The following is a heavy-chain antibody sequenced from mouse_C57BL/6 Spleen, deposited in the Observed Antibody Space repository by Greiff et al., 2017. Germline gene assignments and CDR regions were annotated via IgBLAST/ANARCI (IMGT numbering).Heavy chain of an antibody. CDR1: GFTFSSYG. D-gene: IGHD2-4*01. CDR2: ISSGGSYT. CDR3: ARHPRNYEYYFDY. Sequence: EVKLMESGGDLVKPGGSLKLSCAASGFTFSSYGMSWVRQTPDKRLEWVATISSGGSYTYYPDSVKGRFTISRDNAKNTLYLQMSSLKSEDTAMYYCARHPRNYEYYFDYWGQGTTLTVSS. V-gene: IGHV5-6*01. J-gene: IGHJ2*01.